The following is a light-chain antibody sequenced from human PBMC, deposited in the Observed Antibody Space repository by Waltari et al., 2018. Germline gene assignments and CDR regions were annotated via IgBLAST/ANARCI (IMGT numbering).Light chain of an antibody. Sequence: DIQMTQSPSSLSASVGDRVTITCRASQNINTWLAWYQQKPGKAPNLLIYRASNLETGVPSRFSGSGSGTDFTLTISSLQPEDIATYFCQQHDSFPWTFGQGTKVEIK. J-gene: IGKJ1*01. CDR1: QNINTW. CDR3: QQHDSFPWT. V-gene: IGKV1-33*01. CDR2: RAS.